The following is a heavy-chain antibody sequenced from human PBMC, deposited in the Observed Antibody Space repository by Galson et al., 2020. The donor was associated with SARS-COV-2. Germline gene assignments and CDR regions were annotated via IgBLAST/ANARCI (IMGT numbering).Heavy chain of an antibody. CDR1: GGSISSGGYY. D-gene: IGHD3-22*01. CDR2: IYYSGST. Sequence: SETLSLTCTVSGGSISSGGYYWSWIRQHPGKGLEWIGYIYYSGSTYYNPSLKSRVPISVDTSKNQSSLKLSSVTAADTAVYYCARVIRDRYYDSSGYYFTEDYFDYWGQGTLVTVSS. V-gene: IGHV4-31*03. J-gene: IGHJ4*02. CDR3: ARVIRDRYYDSSGYYFTEDYFDY.